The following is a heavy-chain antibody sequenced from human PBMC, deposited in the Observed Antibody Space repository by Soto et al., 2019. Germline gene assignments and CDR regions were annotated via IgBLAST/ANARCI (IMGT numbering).Heavy chain of an antibody. J-gene: IGHJ6*03. CDR3: ARGRVRGARLKNYYYYMDV. V-gene: IGHV1-8*01. D-gene: IGHD3-10*01. CDR2: MNPNSGNT. Sequence: GASVKVSCKASGYTFTSYDINWVRQATGQGLEWMGWMNPNSGNTGYAQKFQGRVTMTRNTSISTAYMELSSLRSEDTAVYYCARGRVRGARLKNYYYYMDVWGKGTTVTVSS. CDR1: GYTFTSYD.